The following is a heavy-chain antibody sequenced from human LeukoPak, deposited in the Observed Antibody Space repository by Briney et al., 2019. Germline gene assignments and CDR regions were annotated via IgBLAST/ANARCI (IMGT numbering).Heavy chain of an antibody. V-gene: IGHV4-34*01. CDR3: ARGRTTETTFYYYYYGMDV. CDR2: ISHSGST. CDR1: GGSFSGYY. Sequence: PSETLSLTCAVYGGSFSGYYWSWIRQPPGKGLEWIGEISHSGSTNYNPSLKSRVTISVDTSKNQFSLKLSSVTAADTAVYYCARGRTTETTFYYYYYGMDVWGQGTTVTVSS. J-gene: IGHJ6*02. D-gene: IGHD4-11*01.